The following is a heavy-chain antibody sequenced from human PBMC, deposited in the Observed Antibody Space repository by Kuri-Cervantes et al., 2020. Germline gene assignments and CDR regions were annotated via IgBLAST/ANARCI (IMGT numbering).Heavy chain of an antibody. CDR1: GFTFSSYW. V-gene: IGHV3-74*01. Sequence: GGSLRLSCAASGFTFSSYWMHWVRQAPGKGLVWVSRINSDGSSTSYADSVKGRFTISRDKARSTVYLHMNSLRAEDTAMYYCARSYYVTTVTRMDYWGQGALVTVSS. J-gene: IGHJ4*02. CDR3: ARSYYVTTVTRMDY. CDR2: INSDGSST. D-gene: IGHD4-17*01.